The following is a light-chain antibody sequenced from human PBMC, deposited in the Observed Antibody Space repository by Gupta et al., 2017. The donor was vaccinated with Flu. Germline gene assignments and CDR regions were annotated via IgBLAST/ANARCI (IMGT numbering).Light chain of an antibody. CDR1: TSDVRGYNH. J-gene: IGLJ3*02. CDR3: SSYRTGDTWG. CDR2: EVS. V-gene: IGLV2-14*01. Sequence: QSALTQPASVSGSPGQSVTISCTGTTSDVRGYNHVSLYPQHPGNAPKHIIYEVSERPRGGSNRFSGSKSGNTASLTSSGLQGEGGGVYYCSSYRTGDTWGFGGGT.